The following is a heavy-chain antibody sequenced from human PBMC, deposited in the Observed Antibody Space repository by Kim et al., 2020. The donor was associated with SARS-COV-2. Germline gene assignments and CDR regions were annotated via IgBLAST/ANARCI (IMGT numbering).Heavy chain of an antibody. V-gene: IGHV3-23*01. CDR3: AKGRGFTKHYFDY. Sequence: YPDAVKGRITISRDNSKNTLYLQMNSLRAEDTAVYYGAKGRGFTKHYFDYWGQGTLVTVSS. D-gene: IGHD3-3*01. J-gene: IGHJ4*02.